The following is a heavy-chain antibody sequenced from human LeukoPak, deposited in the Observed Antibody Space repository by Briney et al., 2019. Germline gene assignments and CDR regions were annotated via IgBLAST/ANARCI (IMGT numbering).Heavy chain of an antibody. Sequence: SGGSLGLSCAASGFTFSSYSMNWVRQAPGEGLEWVSSISSSSSYIYYADSVKGRFTISRDNAKNSLYLQMNSLRAEDTAVYYCARVERGYSGYDDFDYWGQGTLVTVSS. CDR2: ISSSSSYI. CDR3: ARVERGYSGYDDFDY. V-gene: IGHV3-21*01. J-gene: IGHJ4*02. D-gene: IGHD5-12*01. CDR1: GFTFSSYS.